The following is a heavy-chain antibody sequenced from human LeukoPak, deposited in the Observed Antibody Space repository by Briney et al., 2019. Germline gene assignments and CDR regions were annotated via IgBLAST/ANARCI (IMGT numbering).Heavy chain of an antibody. J-gene: IGHJ6*04. Sequence: GGSLRLSCEVSGFIFRSYWMDCVRQAPGRGLEWVANINQDGREKYFLDSVKGRFTIFRDNDKNTLYLQMNSLRAEDTAVYYCSRALEVWGKGTTVTVSS. CDR2: INQDGREK. CDR1: GFIFRSYW. CDR3: SRALEV. V-gene: IGHV3-7*01.